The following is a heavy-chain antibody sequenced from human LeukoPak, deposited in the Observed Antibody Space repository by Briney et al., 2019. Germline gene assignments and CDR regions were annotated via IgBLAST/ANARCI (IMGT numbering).Heavy chain of an antibody. J-gene: IGHJ6*03. CDR2: ISWNSGSI. Sequence: GGSLRLSCAASEFTFDDYAMHWVRQAPGKGLEWDSGISWNSGSIGYADSVKGRFTISRDNAKNSLYLQMNSLRAEDMALYYCAKGIKAVAGRGDYMDVWGKGTTVTVSS. CDR1: EFTFDDYA. CDR3: AKGIKAVAGRGDYMDV. V-gene: IGHV3-9*03. D-gene: IGHD6-19*01.